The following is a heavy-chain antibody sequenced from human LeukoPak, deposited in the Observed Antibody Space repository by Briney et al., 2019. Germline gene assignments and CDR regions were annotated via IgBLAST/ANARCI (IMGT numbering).Heavy chain of an antibody. V-gene: IGHV3-23*01. CDR3: AKDLQGSSWYSPDQ. D-gene: IGHD6-13*01. J-gene: IGHJ4*02. CDR1: GFTFSGYA. Sequence: GGSLRLSCAASGFTFSGYAMTWVRQGPGKGLEWVSIISGNGGSTYYADSVKGRVTISRDNSNNTLYLQMNSLRAEDTAIYYCAKDLQGSSWYSPDQWGQGTLVTVSS. CDR2: ISGNGGST.